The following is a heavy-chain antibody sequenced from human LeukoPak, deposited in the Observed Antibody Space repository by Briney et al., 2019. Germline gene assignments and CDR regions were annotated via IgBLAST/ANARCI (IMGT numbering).Heavy chain of an antibody. CDR2: IIPIFGTA. CDR3: ARGATESSGYHPNWFDP. CDR1: GGTFSSYA. D-gene: IGHD3-22*01. J-gene: IGHJ5*02. Sequence: SVKVSCKASGGTFSSYAIGWVRQAPGRGLEWMGGIIPIFGTANYAQKFQGRVTITADESTSTAYMELSSLRSEDTAVYYCARGATESSGYHPNWFDPWGQGTLVTVSS. V-gene: IGHV1-69*01.